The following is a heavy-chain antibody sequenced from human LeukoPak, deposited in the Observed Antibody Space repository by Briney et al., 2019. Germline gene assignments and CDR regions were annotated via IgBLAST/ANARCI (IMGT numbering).Heavy chain of an antibody. V-gene: IGHV3-23*01. CDR3: AKGGGIAAAAYYYMDV. CDR1: GFTFSSYA. J-gene: IGHJ6*03. Sequence: GGSLRLSRAASGFTFSSYAMSWVRQAPGKGLEWVSAISGSGGTTYYADSVKGRFTISRDNSKNTLYLQMKSLRAEDTAVYYCAKGGGIAAAAYYYMDVWGKGTTVTVSS. D-gene: IGHD6-13*01. CDR2: ISGSGGTT.